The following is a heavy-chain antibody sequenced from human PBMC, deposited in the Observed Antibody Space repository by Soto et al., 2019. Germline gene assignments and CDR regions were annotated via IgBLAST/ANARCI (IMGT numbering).Heavy chain of an antibody. Sequence: TLSLTCTVSGGSISSYYWSWIRQPPGKGLEWIGYIYYSGSTNYNPSLKSRVTISVDTSKNQFSLKLSSVTAADTAVYYCARGRKYYDFWSGYYGMDVWGQGTTVTSP. J-gene: IGHJ6*02. CDR1: GGSISSYY. D-gene: IGHD3-3*01. V-gene: IGHV4-59*01. CDR2: IYYSGST. CDR3: ARGRKYYDFWSGYYGMDV.